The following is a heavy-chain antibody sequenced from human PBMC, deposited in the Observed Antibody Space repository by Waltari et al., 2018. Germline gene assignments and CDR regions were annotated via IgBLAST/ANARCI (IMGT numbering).Heavy chain of an antibody. Sequence: QVQLVQSGAEVKKPGASVKVSCKASGYTFTSYDINWVRQATGHGLEWMGWMNPNSGNTGYAQKFQGRVTMTRNTSISTAYMELSSLRSEDTAVYYCARGLHSSGWYQPYYYYMDVWGKGTTVTVSS. CDR3: ARGLHSSGWYQPYYYYMDV. CDR2: MNPNSGNT. J-gene: IGHJ6*03. CDR1: GYTFTSYD. D-gene: IGHD6-19*01. V-gene: IGHV1-8*01.